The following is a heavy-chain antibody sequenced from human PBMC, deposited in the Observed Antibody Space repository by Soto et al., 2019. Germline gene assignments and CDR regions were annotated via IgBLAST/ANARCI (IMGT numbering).Heavy chain of an antibody. V-gene: IGHV4-4*07. J-gene: IGHJ6*02. CDR2: TYTSGNT. CDR1: GGSISSYY. Sequence: SETLSLTCTVSGGSISSYYWSWIRQPAGKGLEWIGRTYTSGNTNYNPSLKSRVTMSVDTSKNQFSLKMSSVTAADTAVYYCARQKPTDGRWEFANYYGMDVWGQGTPVTVSS. CDR3: ARQKPTDGRWEFANYYGMDV. D-gene: IGHD1-26*01.